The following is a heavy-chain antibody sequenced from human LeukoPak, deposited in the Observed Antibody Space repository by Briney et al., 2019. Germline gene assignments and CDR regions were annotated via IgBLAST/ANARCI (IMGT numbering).Heavy chain of an antibody. D-gene: IGHD4-17*01. CDR3: ARGLAHEYGDSRPRSGGMDV. CDR1: GDSVSTNSAA. CDR2: TYYRSKWIN. V-gene: IGHV6-1*01. J-gene: IGHJ6*02. Sequence: SQTLSLTCAISGDSVSTNSAAWNWIRQSPSRGLEWLGRTYYRSKWINDYALSVKSRITINPHTSKNQFSLQLNSVTPEDTAVYYGARGLAHEYGDSRPRSGGMDVWGQGTTVTVSS.